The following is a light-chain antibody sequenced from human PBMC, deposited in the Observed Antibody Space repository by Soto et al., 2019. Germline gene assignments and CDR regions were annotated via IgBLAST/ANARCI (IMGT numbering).Light chain of an antibody. CDR1: QSVSSNY. CDR2: AAS. CDR3: QQYGSSGT. Sequence: EIVLTQSPGTLSLSPGERATLSCRASQSVSSNYLAWYQQKPGQARRLIIYAASNRATGIQDRFSGSGSGTDFPLTISRLEPEDVVVYYCQQYGSSGTFGQGTKVDIK. V-gene: IGKV3-20*01. J-gene: IGKJ1*01.